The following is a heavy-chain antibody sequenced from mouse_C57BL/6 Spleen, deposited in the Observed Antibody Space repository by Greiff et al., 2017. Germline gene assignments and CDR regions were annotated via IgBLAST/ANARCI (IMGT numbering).Heavy chain of an antibody. CDR2: LLPGSGST. Sequence: QVQLQQSGAELMKPGASVKLSCKATGYTFTGYWIEWVKQRPGHGLEWIGELLPGSGSTNYTEKFKGNATVTADTSSNTAFMQRGSLTTEDSAIYFCARGLSGAYWGQGTLVTVSA. D-gene: IGHD1-3*01. J-gene: IGHJ3*01. CDR3: ARGLSGAY. CDR1: GYTFTGYW. V-gene: IGHV1-9*01.